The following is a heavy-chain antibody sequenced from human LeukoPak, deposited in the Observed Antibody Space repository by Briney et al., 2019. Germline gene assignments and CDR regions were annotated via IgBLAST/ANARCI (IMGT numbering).Heavy chain of an antibody. J-gene: IGHJ4*02. Sequence: GGSLRLSCAASGFTFSDYYMSWIRQAPGKGLVWVSYISSSGSTIYYADSVEGRFTISRDNAKNSLYLQMNSLRAEDTAVYYCARVGYSGSYYFDYWGQGPLVTVSS. CDR3: ARVGYSGSYYFDY. CDR1: GFTFSDYY. V-gene: IGHV3-11*01. CDR2: ISSSGSTI. D-gene: IGHD1-26*01.